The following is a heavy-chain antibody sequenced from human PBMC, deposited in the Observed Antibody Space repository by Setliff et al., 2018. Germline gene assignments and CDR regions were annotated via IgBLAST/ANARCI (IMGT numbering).Heavy chain of an antibody. J-gene: IGHJ4*02. V-gene: IGHV1-69*13. CDR2: IIPIFGTT. CDR3: ERDFLGIHIDHGNALDDY. CDR1: GGTFNTYA. Sequence: SVKVSCKASGGTFNTYAISWVRQAPGQGLEWMGGIIPIFGTTNYAQKFQGRVTITADESTSTAYMELSSLRSEDTAVYYCERDFLGIHIDHGNALDDYWGQGTLVTVSS. D-gene: IGHD4-17*01.